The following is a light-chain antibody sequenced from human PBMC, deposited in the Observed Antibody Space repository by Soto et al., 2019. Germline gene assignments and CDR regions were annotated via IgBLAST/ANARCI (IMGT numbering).Light chain of an antibody. CDR2: GAS. J-gene: IGKJ4*01. V-gene: IGKV3D-20*02. Sequence: VLPQSPGTLSFSPGERATLSCRASQSVYNNYIAWYQQKPGQAPRTVIYGASIRATGIPDRFSGSGSGTDFSLTISSLEPEDFAIYYCQQRSNWPPLPFGGGTKVAI. CDR1: QSVYNNY. CDR3: QQRSNWPPLP.